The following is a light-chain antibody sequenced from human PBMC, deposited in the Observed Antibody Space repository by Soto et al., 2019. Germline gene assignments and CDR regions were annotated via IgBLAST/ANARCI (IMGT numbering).Light chain of an antibody. V-gene: IGLV1-40*01. CDR3: QSYDSSLSGSNVV. J-gene: IGLJ2*01. CDR1: SPKIGAGYD. Sequence: QSVLTQPPSVSGAPGQRVTISCTGSSPKIGAGYDVHWYQQLPGTAPKLLIYGNSNRPSGVPDRFSGSKSGTSASLAITGLQAEDEADYYCQSYDSSLSGSNVVFGGGTKLTVL. CDR2: GNS.